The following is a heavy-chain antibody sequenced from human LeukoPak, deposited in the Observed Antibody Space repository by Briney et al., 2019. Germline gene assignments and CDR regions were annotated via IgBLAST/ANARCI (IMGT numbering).Heavy chain of an antibody. Sequence: SETLSLTCTVSGDSLSSYSWSWLRQFPGKGLEWIGYIYNSGSTTYNPSLKSRVTISLDMSKNQFSLRLSSVTAADTAVYYCASDYTLRSYRFDYWGQGTLVTVSS. CDR2: IYNSGST. V-gene: IGHV4-59*01. CDR3: ASDYTLRSYRFDY. D-gene: IGHD3-16*02. J-gene: IGHJ4*02. CDR1: GDSLSSYS.